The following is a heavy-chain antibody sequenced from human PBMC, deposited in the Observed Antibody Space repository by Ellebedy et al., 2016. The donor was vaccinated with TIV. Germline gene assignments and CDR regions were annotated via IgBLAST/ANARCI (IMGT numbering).Heavy chain of an antibody. Sequence: MPSETLSLTCSVSGVSIDNGDYYWSWIRQSPVKGLEWIGYIYYSGSTSYNPSLRSRVTISVDTSKNQFSLKLSSMTAADTAVYYCARGPNYVWGSYKYFYYWGQGILVTVSS. CDR2: IYYSGST. V-gene: IGHV4-30-4*01. J-gene: IGHJ4*02. CDR1: GVSIDNGDYY. CDR3: ARGPNYVWGSYKYFYY. D-gene: IGHD3-16*01.